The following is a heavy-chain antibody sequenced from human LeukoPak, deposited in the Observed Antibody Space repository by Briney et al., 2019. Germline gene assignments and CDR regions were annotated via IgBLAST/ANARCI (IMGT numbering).Heavy chain of an antibody. CDR3: ARQGYSSSWYSVDYYYYGMDV. D-gene: IGHD6-13*01. J-gene: IGHJ6*02. V-gene: IGHV4-39*01. CDR2: IYYSGST. CDR1: GGSISSSSYY. Sequence: PSETLSLTCTVSGGSISSSSYYWGWIRQPPGKGLEWIGSIYYSGSTYYNPSLKSRVTISVDTSKNQFSLKLSSVTAADTAVYYCARQGYSSSWYSVDYYYYGMDVWGQGTTVTVSS.